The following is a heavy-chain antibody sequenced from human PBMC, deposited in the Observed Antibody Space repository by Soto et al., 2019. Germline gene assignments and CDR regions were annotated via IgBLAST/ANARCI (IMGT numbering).Heavy chain of an antibody. D-gene: IGHD3-10*01. V-gene: IGHV1-24*01. J-gene: IGHJ4*02. Sequence: GASVKVSCKVSGYTLTELSIHWVRQAPGEGLEWMGGFDLENGETIYAQRFQGRVTMTEESSADTPYMELSSLRSEDTAVYYCAIDVRRSNQFDHWGQGTMVTVSS. CDR2: FDLENGET. CDR3: AIDVRRSNQFDH. CDR1: GYTLTELS.